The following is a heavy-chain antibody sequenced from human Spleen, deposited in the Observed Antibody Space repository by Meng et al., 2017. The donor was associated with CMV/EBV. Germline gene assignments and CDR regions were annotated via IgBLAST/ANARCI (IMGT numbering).Heavy chain of an antibody. J-gene: IGHJ5*02. Sequence: GESLKISCAASGFTFSSYAMSWVRQAPGKGLEWVSLIYSSGGTTYHADSVKGRFTISRDNAKNSLFLQMNSMRAEDTAVYYCARGKGWFDPWGQGTLVTVSS. CDR2: IYSSGGTT. CDR3: ARGKGWFDP. CDR1: GFTFSSYA. V-gene: IGHV3-23*05.